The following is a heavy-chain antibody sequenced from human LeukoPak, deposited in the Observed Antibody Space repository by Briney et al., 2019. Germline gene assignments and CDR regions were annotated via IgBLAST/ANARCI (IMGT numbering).Heavy chain of an antibody. CDR1: GRSISSYY. D-gene: IGHD6-13*01. J-gene: IGHJ2*01. V-gene: IGHV4-4*07. CDR2: IYSGGNT. CDR3: ARGVAEAAPGIGYFDL. Sequence: SETLSLTCTVSGRSISSYYWPGIRQPAGKALEWIGRIYSGGNTNYNPSLKSRVTISVDTSKNQFSLKLSSVSAADTAVYYCARGVAEAAPGIGYFDLWGRGTLVTVSS.